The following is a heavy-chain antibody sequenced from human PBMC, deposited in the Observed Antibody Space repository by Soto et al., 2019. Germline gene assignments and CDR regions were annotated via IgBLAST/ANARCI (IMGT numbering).Heavy chain of an antibody. D-gene: IGHD6-13*01. CDR3: ARVAAAGPFDY. CDR1: GGSISSGGYY. V-gene: IGHV4-31*03. J-gene: IGHJ4*02. Sequence: SETLSLTCTVSGGSISSGGYYWSWIRQHPGKGLEWIGYIYYSGSTYYNPSLKSRVTISVDTSKNQFSLKLSSVTAADTAVYYCARVAAAGPFDYWGQGTLVTVS. CDR2: IYYSGST.